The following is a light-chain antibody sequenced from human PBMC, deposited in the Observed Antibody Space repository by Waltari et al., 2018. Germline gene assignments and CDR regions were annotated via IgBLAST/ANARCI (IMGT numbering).Light chain of an antibody. CDR3: CSYAGSIMYV. CDR2: EVS. J-gene: IGLJ1*01. V-gene: IGLV2-23*02. Sequence: QSALTQPASVSGSPGQSITISCTGSSSDVGSYDLVSWHQHHPGKAPKLLVYEVSKRPSGASNRFSGSKSGNTASLTISGLQAEDEAEYFCCSYAGSIMYVFGSGTKVTVL. CDR1: SSDVGSYDL.